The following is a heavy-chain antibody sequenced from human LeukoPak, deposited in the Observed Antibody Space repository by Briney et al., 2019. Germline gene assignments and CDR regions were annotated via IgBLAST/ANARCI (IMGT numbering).Heavy chain of an antibody. V-gene: IGHV1-18*01. CDR2: ISAYNANT. J-gene: IGHJ3*02. Sequence: RASVKVSCKPSGYTFTSYGISWVRQAPGQGLEWMGWISAYNANTNYAQKLQGRVTMTTDTSTSTAYMELRSLRYDDTAVYYCARESARSQDAFDIWGQGTMVTVSS. CDR3: ARESARSQDAFDI. D-gene: IGHD4-17*01. CDR1: GYTFTSYG.